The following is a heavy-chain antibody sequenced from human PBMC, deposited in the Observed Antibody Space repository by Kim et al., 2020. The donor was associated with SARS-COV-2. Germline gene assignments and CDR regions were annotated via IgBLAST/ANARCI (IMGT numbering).Heavy chain of an antibody. V-gene: IGHV1-8*01. CDR1: GYTFTSYD. CDR2: MNPNIGTT. J-gene: IGHJ1*01. CDR3: TPNTLTPRYFQH. Sequence: ASVKVSCKASGYTFTSYDINWVRQATGQGLEWMGWMNPNIGTTGYAQKFQGRVSLTRKTSISTAYMELCSLRSEDTAEYHCTPNTLTPRYFQHWGQGTLV. D-gene: IGHD4-17*01.